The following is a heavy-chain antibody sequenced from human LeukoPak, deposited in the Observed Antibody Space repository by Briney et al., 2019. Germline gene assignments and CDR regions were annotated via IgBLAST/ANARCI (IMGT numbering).Heavy chain of an antibody. D-gene: IGHD1-26*01. CDR1: GFTFSSYG. J-gene: IGHJ4*02. Sequence: PGGSLRLSCAASGFTFSSYGMHWVRQAPGKGLEWVAVISYDGSNKYYADSVKGRFTISRDNSKNTLYLQMNSLRAEDTAVYYCAQEDSGSYDALDYWGQGTLVTVSS. CDR2: ISYDGSNK. CDR3: AQEDSGSYDALDY. V-gene: IGHV3-30*18.